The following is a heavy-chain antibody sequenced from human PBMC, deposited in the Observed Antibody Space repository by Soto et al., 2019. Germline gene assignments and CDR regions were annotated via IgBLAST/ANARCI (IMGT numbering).Heavy chain of an antibody. V-gene: IGHV4-30-4*01. CDR3: ARVNRHCICTSCYAGWFDP. CDR1: GGSISSGDYY. Sequence: QVQLQESGPGLVKPSQTLSLTCTVSGGSISSGDYYWSWIRQPPGKGLECIGYIYYSGSTYYKPSLKSRVTISVDMSKNQFSLKLSSVTAADTAVYYCARVNRHCICTSCYAGWFDPWGQGTLVTVSS. CDR2: IYYSGST. D-gene: IGHD2-2*01. J-gene: IGHJ5*02.